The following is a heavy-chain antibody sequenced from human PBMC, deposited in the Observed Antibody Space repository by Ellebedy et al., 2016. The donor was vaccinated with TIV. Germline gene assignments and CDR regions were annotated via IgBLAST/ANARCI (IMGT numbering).Heavy chain of an antibody. J-gene: IGHJ6*02. Sequence: ASVKVSCKASGGTFSSYAISWVRQAPGQGLEWMGGIIPIFGTANYAQKFQGRVTITADESTSTAYMELSSLRSEDTAVYYCARLSTAAAYYYYYYYGMDVWGQGTTVTVSS. CDR1: GGTFSSYA. V-gene: IGHV1-69*13. CDR2: IIPIFGTA. CDR3: ARLSTAAAYYYYYYYGMDV. D-gene: IGHD6-13*01.